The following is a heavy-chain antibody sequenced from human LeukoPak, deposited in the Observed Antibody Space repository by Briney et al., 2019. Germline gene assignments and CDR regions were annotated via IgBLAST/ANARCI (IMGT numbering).Heavy chain of an antibody. CDR2: INPNSGVT. CDR3: ARVPLRAFGGVYYFDY. D-gene: IGHD3-16*01. J-gene: IGHJ4*02. CDR1: GYTFTDYY. Sequence: ASVKVSCKASGYTFTDYYIHWVRQTPGQGLEWMGWINPNSGVTSYAQKFQGRVTMTRDTSITTAYMELSRLRSDDTAVYYCARVPLRAFGGVYYFDYWGQGTLVTVSS. V-gene: IGHV1-2*02.